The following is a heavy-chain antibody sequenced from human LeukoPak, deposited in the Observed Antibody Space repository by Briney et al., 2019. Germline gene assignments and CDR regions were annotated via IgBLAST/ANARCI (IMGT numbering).Heavy chain of an antibody. D-gene: IGHD1-26*01. J-gene: IGHJ4*02. Sequence: GGSLRLSCAASGFTVSSNYMSWVRQAPGKGLEWVSVIYSGGSTYYADSVKGRFTISRDNSKNTLYLQMNSLRAEDTAVHYCERDQAEELAPLWGQGTLVTVSS. CDR2: IYSGGST. CDR3: ERDQAEELAPL. V-gene: IGHV3-53*01. CDR1: GFTVSSNY.